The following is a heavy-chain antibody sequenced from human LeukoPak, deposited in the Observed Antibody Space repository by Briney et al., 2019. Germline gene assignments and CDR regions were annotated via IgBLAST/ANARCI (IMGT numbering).Heavy chain of an antibody. CDR1: GFSFSIYF. CDR3: AGGGDFDY. D-gene: IGHD3-16*01. J-gene: IGHJ4*02. Sequence: PGGSLRLSCAASGFSFSIYFMHWVRQAPGKGLEWASSISRTSEYIHYADSVRGRFAISRDNAKNSVYLQMNSLRAEDTAVYFCAGGGDFDYWGQGILVTVSA. CDR2: ISRTSEYI. V-gene: IGHV3-21*01.